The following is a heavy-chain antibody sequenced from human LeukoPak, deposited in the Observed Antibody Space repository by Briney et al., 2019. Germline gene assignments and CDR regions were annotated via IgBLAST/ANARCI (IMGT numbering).Heavy chain of an antibody. J-gene: IGHJ4*02. CDR3: ARDRESESDSEGGY. D-gene: IGHD2-15*01. CDR2: IKQGGSEI. CDR1: GFTFSRFW. Sequence: GRSLRLSCSASGFTFSRFWMSWVRQAPGKGLEYVALIKQGGSEIFHMDSVKGRFTISRDDATNSLYLQMNSLRVEDTALYYCARDRESESDSEGGYWGQGTLVTVSS. V-gene: IGHV3-7*01.